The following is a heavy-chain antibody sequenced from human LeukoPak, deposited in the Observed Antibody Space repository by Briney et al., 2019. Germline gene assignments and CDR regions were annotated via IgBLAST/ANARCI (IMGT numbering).Heavy chain of an antibody. Sequence: PSETLSLTCTVSGGFISSYYWSWIRQPPGKGLEWIGYIYYTGSTSYSPSLKSRLTTSVDTSKNQFSLKLSSVTAADTAVYYCARVGDIVATMWAPLSNWFDPWGQGTLVTVSS. CDR1: GGFISSYY. D-gene: IGHD5-12*01. J-gene: IGHJ5*02. CDR2: IYYTGST. V-gene: IGHV4-59*01. CDR3: ARVGDIVATMWAPLSNWFDP.